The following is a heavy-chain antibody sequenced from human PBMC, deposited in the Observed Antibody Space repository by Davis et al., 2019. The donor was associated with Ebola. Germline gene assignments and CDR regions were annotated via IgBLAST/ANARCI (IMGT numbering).Heavy chain of an antibody. V-gene: IGHV3-30*02. Sequence: PGGSLRLSCAASGFSFSTYGMHWVRQAPGKGLEWVAWIRYAGNDRYYADSVEGRFTISRDNSRNTLYLQMNSLRVEDTAVYYCARAPAGRWQWPGTACDYWGQGTLVTVSS. CDR3: ARAPAGRWQWPGTACDY. D-gene: IGHD6-19*01. J-gene: IGHJ4*02. CDR2: IRYAGNDR. CDR1: GFSFSTYG.